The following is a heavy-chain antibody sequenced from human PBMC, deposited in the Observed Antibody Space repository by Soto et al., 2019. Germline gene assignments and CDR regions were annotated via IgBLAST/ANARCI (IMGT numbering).Heavy chain of an antibody. CDR2: ISAYNRDT. D-gene: IGHD2-8*01. CDR3: ARSGAYCTSITCLFVSF. V-gene: IGHV1-18*01. CDR1: GYTFTSYG. J-gene: IGHJ4*02. Sequence: QAQLVQSGAEVKKPGASVKVSCRASGYTFTSYGYAWVRQAPGQGLEWRGWISAYNRDTNYAQTFQDRVTLTTDTSTTTVYMDLRNLESGDTAIYYCARSGAYCTSITCLFVSFWGLGTLVTVSS.